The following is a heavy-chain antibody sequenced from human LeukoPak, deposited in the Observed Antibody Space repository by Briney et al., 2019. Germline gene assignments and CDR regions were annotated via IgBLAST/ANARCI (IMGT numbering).Heavy chain of an antibody. V-gene: IGHV4-59*01. J-gene: IGHJ3*02. Sequence: SETLSLTCTVSGGSISSYYWSWIRQPPGKGLEWIGYIYYSGSTNYNPSLKSRVTISVDTSKNQFSLKLSSVTAADTAVYYCARAIKTYAFDIWGQGTMVTDSS. CDR3: ARAIKTYAFDI. D-gene: IGHD5-12*01. CDR2: IYYSGST. CDR1: GGSISSYY.